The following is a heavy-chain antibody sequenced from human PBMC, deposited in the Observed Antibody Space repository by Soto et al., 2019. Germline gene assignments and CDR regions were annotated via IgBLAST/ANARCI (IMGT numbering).Heavy chain of an antibody. CDR3: ARLRDYTSGIKTNFDS. D-gene: IGHD1-1*01. J-gene: IGHJ4*02. CDR2: IYWDDDK. Sequence: QITLKESGPTLVKRPETLTLTCTFSGFSLTSRGVGVGWIRQPPGKALECLALIYWDDDKRYSPSLKTRLTNPKDPSKNQVVLTMTNMDPVDTATYYCARLRDYTSGIKTNFDSWGQGTLVTVSS. V-gene: IGHV2-5*02. CDR1: GFSLTSRGVG.